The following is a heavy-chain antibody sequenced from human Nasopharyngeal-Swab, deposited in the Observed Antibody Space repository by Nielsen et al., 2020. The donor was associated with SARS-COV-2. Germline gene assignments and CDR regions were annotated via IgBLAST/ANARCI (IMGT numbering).Heavy chain of an antibody. Sequence: ASVKVSCKASDYTFTSYGISWVRQAPGQGLEWMGWINTNTGNPTYAQGFTGRFVFSLDTSVSTAYLQISSLKAEDTAVYYCWSSTTARVRYWGQGTLVTVSS. CDR3: WSSTTARVRY. J-gene: IGHJ4*02. D-gene: IGHD6-6*01. V-gene: IGHV7-4-1*02. CDR1: DYTFTSYG. CDR2: INTNTGNP.